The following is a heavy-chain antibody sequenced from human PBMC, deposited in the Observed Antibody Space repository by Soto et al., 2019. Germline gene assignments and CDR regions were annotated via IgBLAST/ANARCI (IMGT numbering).Heavy chain of an antibody. V-gene: IGHV3-30*18. J-gene: IGHJ4*02. CDR1: GFTFSSYG. D-gene: IGHD2-2*01. Sequence: GGSLRLSCAASGFTFSSYGMHWVRQAPGKGLEWVAVISYDGSNKYYADSVKGRFTISRDNSKNTLYLQMNSLRAEDTAVYYCAKDTLVVPAAPDSSRTLGYWGQGTLVTVSS. CDR3: AKDTLVVPAAPDSSRTLGY. CDR2: ISYDGSNK.